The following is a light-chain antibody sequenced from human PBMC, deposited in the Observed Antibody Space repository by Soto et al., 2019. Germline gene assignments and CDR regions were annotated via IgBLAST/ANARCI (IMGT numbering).Light chain of an antibody. CDR1: SGSVSTNHY. J-gene: IGLJ2*01. CDR3: VLYMGSGSVV. Sequence: QTEVTQEPSFSVSPGGTVTLTCGLTSGSVSTNHYPTWYQQTPGQTPRTLIYGTSTRSSGVPDRFSGSILGNKAALTITRAQADDESDYYCVLYMGSGSVVFGGGTKLTVL. V-gene: IGLV8-61*01. CDR2: GTS.